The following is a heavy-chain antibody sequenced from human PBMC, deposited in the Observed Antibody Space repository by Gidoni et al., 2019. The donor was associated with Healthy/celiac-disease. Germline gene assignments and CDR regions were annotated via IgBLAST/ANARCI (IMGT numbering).Heavy chain of an antibody. CDR3: ARLSGLGSVVDY. J-gene: IGHJ4*02. Sequence: QLQLQESGPGLVKPSETLSLTCTVSGGSISSSSYYWGWIRQPPGKGLEWIGSIYYSGSTYYNPSLKSRVTISVDTSKNQFSLKLSSVTAADTAVYYCARLSGLGSVVDYWGQGTLVTVSS. CDR1: GGSISSSSYY. CDR2: IYYSGST. D-gene: IGHD3-16*01. V-gene: IGHV4-39*01.